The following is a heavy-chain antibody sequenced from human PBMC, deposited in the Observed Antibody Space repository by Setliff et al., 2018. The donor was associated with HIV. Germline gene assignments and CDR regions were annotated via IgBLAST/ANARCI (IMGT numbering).Heavy chain of an antibody. CDR2: IGSKANSYAT. CDR1: GFTFSGST. CDR3: KADSSGYP. Sequence: GGSLRLSCAASGFTFSGSTIHWVRQASGKGLEWVGRIGSKANSYATAYAASVKGRFTTSREDSKNTAYLQMNSLKTEDSAVYYCKADSSGYPWGQGTLVTVSS. D-gene: IGHD3-22*01. J-gene: IGHJ5*02. V-gene: IGHV3-73*01.